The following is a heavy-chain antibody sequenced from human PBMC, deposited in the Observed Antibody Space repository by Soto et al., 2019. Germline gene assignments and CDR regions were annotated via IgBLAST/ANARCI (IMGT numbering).Heavy chain of an antibody. D-gene: IGHD3-16*02. CDR3: AKRLSYYFDS. CDR2: ISYDGSNK. Sequence: GGSLRLSCAASGFTFSSYGMHWVRQAPGKGLEWVAVISYDGSNKYYADSVKGRFTISRDNSKNTLYLQMNSLRAEDTAVYYCAKRLSYYFDSWGHGTLVTVSS. J-gene: IGHJ4*01. V-gene: IGHV3-30*18. CDR1: GFTFSSYG.